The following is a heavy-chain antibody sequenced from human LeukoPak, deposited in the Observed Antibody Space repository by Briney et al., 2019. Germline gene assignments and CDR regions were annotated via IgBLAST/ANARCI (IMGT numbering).Heavy chain of an antibody. J-gene: IGHJ4*02. CDR2: IWHDGSRK. D-gene: IGHD1-26*01. CDR1: GFTLSNYG. V-gene: IGHV3-33*06. Sequence: GGSLRLSCAASGFTLSNYGMHWVRQAPGKGLEWVAAIWHDGSRKYYAESVKGRITISRDNARNTVYVQTNSLRAEDTAVYYCAKSWGSGSDYLTHWGQGTLVTVSS. CDR3: AKSWGSGSDYLTH.